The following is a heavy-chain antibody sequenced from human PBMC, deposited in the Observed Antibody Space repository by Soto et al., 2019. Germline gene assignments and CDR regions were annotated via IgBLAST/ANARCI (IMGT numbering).Heavy chain of an antibody. J-gene: IGHJ6*02. Sequence: QVQLVQSGAEVKKPGASVKVSCKASGYTFTSYGISWVRQAPGQGLEWMGWISAYNGNTNYAQKLQGRVTMTTDTSTRTAYRELRSLRSDDTAVYYCARGGYSGSWYVSFYYYYGMDVWGQGTTVTVSS. CDR2: ISAYNGNT. CDR3: ARGGYSGSWYVSFYYYYGMDV. CDR1: GYTFTSYG. D-gene: IGHD6-13*01. V-gene: IGHV1-18*01.